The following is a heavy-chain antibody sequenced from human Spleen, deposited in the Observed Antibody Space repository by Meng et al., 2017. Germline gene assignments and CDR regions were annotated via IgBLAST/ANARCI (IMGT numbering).Heavy chain of an antibody. CDR1: GDSINSRTNY. CDR2: IYYSGFA. D-gene: IGHD3-9*01. CDR3: ARDSLDWGEDAFDV. Sequence: SETLSLTCTVSGDSINSRTNYWGWIRQPPGKGLEWIGSIYYSGFAKYNPSLKSRVTISIDTSKNQLSLKVSSVTAADTAVYYCARDSLDWGEDAFDVWGQGTMVTVSS. J-gene: IGHJ3*01. V-gene: IGHV4-39*07.